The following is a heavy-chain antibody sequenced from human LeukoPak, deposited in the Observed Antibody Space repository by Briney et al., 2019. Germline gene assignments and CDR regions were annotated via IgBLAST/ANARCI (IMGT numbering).Heavy chain of an antibody. CDR2: ISYDGSNK. Sequence: GGSLRLSCAASGFTFSSYGMHWVRQAPGKGLEWVAVISYDGSNKYYADSVKGRFTISRDNSKNTLYLQMNSLRAEDTAVYYCARDYTDWATEDAFDIWGQGTMVTVSS. V-gene: IGHV3-30*03. CDR1: GFTFSSYG. J-gene: IGHJ3*02. CDR3: ARDYTDWATEDAFDI. D-gene: IGHD5-12*01.